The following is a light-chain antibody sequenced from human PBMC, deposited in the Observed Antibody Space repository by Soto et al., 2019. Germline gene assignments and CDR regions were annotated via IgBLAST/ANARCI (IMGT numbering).Light chain of an antibody. CDR2: DVN. CDR1: SSDVGSYDY. J-gene: IGLJ1*01. Sequence: QSVLTQPASVSGSPGQSITFSCTGTSSDVGSYDYVSWHQQHPGKAPKLIIYDVNNRPSGVPSRFSGSKSGNTASLTISVLQTEDEADYYCCAYSTSGTHVFGTGTKVTVL. CDR3: CAYSTSGTHV. V-gene: IGLV2-14*03.